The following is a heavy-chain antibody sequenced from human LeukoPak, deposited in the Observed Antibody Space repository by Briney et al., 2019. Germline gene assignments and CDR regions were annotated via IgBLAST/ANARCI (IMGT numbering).Heavy chain of an antibody. D-gene: IGHD6-13*01. Sequence: ASVKVSCKASGYTFTSYYMHWVRQAPGQGLEWMGIINPSGGSTSYAQKFQGRVTVTRDTSTSTVYMELSSLRSEDTAVYYCARDPIGGGAAAGAPFDYWGQGTLVTVSS. J-gene: IGHJ4*02. CDR1: GYTFTSYY. CDR3: ARDPIGGGAAAGAPFDY. CDR2: INPSGGST. V-gene: IGHV1-46*01.